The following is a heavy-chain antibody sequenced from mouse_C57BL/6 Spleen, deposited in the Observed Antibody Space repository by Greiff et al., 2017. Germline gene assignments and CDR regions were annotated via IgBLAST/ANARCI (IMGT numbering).Heavy chain of an antibody. CDR2: IHPSDSDT. J-gene: IGHJ3*01. CDR1: GYTFTSYW. V-gene: IGHV1-74*01. Sequence: QVQLQQPGAELVKPGASVKVSCKASGYTFTSYWMHWVKQRPGQGLEWIGRIHPSDSDTNYNQKFKGKATLTVDKSSSTAYMQLSSLTSEDSAVYYCAIGGTYYDYDAGSFAYWGQGTLVTVSA. D-gene: IGHD2-4*01. CDR3: AIGGTYYDYDAGSFAY.